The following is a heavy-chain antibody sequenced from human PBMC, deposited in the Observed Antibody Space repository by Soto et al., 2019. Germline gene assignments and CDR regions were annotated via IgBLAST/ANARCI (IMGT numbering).Heavy chain of an antibody. CDR1: GGSISSGGYY. V-gene: IGHV4-31*03. CDR3: ARDRRSYAIDY. Sequence: SETLSLTCTVSGGSISSGGYYWSWIRQHPGKGLEWIGYIYYSGSTYYNPSLKSRVTISVDTSKNQFSLKLSSVTAADTAVYYCARDRRSYAIDYWGQGTLVTVSS. CDR2: IYYSGST. D-gene: IGHD1-26*01. J-gene: IGHJ4*02.